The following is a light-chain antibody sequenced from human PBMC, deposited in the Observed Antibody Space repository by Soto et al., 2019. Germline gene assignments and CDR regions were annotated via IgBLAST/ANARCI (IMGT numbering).Light chain of an antibody. J-gene: IGKJ1*01. CDR3: HQYKNWPTWT. CDR2: GAS. Sequence: EIVMTQSPATLSVSPGERATLSCRASQSVTSDLAWYQQKPGQAPRLLIYGASTRATGIPARFSGSGSGTEFTLTISSLQSEDFEVYYGHQYKNWPTWTFGQGTKLEIK. CDR1: QSVTSD. V-gene: IGKV3-15*01.